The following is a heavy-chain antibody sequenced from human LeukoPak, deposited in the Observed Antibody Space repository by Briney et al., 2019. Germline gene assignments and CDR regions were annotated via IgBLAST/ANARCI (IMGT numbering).Heavy chain of an antibody. CDR2: VYFSGNT. Sequence: SETLSLTCSVSAASISGNHWSWMRQPTGKGLEWIGYVYFSGNTHYNPSLRGRLTLSLDTSKNHVSLRLTSVTAADTAVYFCARLAGSIWYYFDLWGQGTLVTVSP. CDR3: ARLAGSIWYYFDL. V-gene: IGHV4-59*08. CDR1: AASISGNH. D-gene: IGHD3-10*01. J-gene: IGHJ4*02.